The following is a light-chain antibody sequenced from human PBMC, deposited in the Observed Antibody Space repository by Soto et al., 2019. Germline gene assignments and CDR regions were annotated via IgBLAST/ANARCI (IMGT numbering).Light chain of an antibody. CDR1: SGHSNYA. CDR2: LNSDGSH. CDR3: QTWGSGAVV. V-gene: IGLV4-69*01. Sequence: QTVVTQSPSASASLGASVKLTCTLSSGHSNYAIAWHQQQPEKGPRYLMKLNSDGSHSKGDGIPDRFSGSSSGAERYLTISSLQSEDEADYYCQTWGSGAVVFGGGTKLTVL. J-gene: IGLJ2*01.